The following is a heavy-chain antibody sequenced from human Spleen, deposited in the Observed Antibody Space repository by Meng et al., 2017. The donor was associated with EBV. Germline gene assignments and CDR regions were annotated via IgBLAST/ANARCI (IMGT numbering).Heavy chain of an antibody. Sequence: QVQVVQFGAELKQPGSAVKVACKASGASFSNFDISWVRQAPGQGLGWMGGIMVVFGTVNYAQRFQGRVTITADKSTTTVYMELSSLRSEDTAVYYCARQLESHLFDYWGQGTLVTVSS. CDR1: GASFSNFD. D-gene: IGHD1-1*01. V-gene: IGHV1-69*06. CDR3: ARQLESHLFDY. J-gene: IGHJ4*02. CDR2: IMVVFGTV.